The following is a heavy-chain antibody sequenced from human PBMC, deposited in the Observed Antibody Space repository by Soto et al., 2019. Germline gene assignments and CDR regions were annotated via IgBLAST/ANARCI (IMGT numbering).Heavy chain of an antibody. V-gene: IGHV4-30-4*01. CDR1: GGSISSGDYY. Sequence: LSLTCTVSGGSISSGDYYWSWVRQPPGKGLEWIGYIYYSGSTYYNPSLKSRVTISVDTSKNQFSLKLSSVTAADTAVYYCARVRYCSGGSCYSDWFDPWGQGTLVTVSS. CDR2: IYYSGST. D-gene: IGHD2-15*01. CDR3: ARVRYCSGGSCYSDWFDP. J-gene: IGHJ5*02.